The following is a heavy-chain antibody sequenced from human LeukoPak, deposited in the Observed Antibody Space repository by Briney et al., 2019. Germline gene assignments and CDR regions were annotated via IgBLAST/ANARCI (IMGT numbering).Heavy chain of an antibody. V-gene: IGHV3-48*02. CDR2: ISGSSNTM. J-gene: IGHJ4*02. CDR1: GFSFSSQG. CDR3: AKQSSGWSAPFDY. Sequence: GGSLRLSCAASGFSFSSQGMNWIRQAPGKGLEWLSYISGSSNTMYFADSVKGRFTISRDNAKNSVYLQMNSLRDEDTAVYYCAKQSSGWSAPFDYWGQGTLVTVSS. D-gene: IGHD6-19*01.